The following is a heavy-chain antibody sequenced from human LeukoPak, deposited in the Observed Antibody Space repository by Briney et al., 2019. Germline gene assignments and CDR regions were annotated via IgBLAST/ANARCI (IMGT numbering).Heavy chain of an antibody. V-gene: IGHV4-38-2*02. Sequence: PSETLSLTCTVSGYSISSGYYWGWIRQPAGKGLEWIGSIYHSGSTYYNPSLKSRVTISVDTSKNQFSLKLSSVTAADTAVYYCARTEVVPAASDYWGQGTLVTVSS. CDR2: IYHSGST. D-gene: IGHD2-2*01. CDR3: ARTEVVPAASDY. J-gene: IGHJ4*02. CDR1: GYSISSGYY.